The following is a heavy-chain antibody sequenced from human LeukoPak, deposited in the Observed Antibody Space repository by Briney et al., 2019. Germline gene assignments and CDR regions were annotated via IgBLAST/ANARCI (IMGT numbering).Heavy chain of an antibody. CDR3: TRHGSYSHGF. D-gene: IGHD3-10*01. CDR1: GGSISSGGY. V-gene: IGHV4-4*02. CDR2: IYISGST. J-gene: IGHJ4*02. Sequence: PSETLSLTCAVSGGSISSGGYWSWVRQPPGKGLEWIGQIYISGSTNYNPSLDSRVTMSLDKSRNQLSLRLKSMTAADTAVYYCTRHGSYSHGFWGQGALVTVAS.